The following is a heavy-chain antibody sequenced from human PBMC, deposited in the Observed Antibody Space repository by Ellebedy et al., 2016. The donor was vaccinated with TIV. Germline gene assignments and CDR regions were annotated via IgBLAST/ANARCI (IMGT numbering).Heavy chain of an antibody. Sequence: GESLKISCAASGFTFSSYAMHWVRQAPGKGLEWVAVIWYDGSNKYYADSVKGRFTTSRDNAENSLHLQMNSLRAEDTAVYYCARVGVIAAAGASDYWGQGTLVTVSS. CDR2: IWYDGSNK. D-gene: IGHD6-13*01. CDR1: GFTFSSYA. CDR3: ARVGVIAAAGASDY. J-gene: IGHJ4*02. V-gene: IGHV3-33*08.